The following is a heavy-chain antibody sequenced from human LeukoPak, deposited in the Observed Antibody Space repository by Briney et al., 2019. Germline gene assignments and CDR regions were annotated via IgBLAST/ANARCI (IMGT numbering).Heavy chain of an antibody. CDR3: ARDLVPYGDHGGDFDY. Sequence: GGSLRLSCAASGFTVSSNYMSWVRQAPGKGLEWVSVIYSGGSTYYADSVKGRFTISRDNSKNTLYLQMNSLRAEDTAVYYCARDLVPYGDHGGDFDYWGQGTLVTVSS. CDR2: IYSGGST. J-gene: IGHJ4*02. CDR1: GFTVSSNY. D-gene: IGHD4-17*01. V-gene: IGHV3-53*01.